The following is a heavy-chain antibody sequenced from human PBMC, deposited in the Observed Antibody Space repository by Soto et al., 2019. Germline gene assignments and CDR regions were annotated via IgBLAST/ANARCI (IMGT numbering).Heavy chain of an antibody. CDR2: ISSNGGST. J-gene: IGHJ5*02. Sequence: PGGSLRLSCSASGFTFSSYAMHWVRQAPGKGLEYVSAISSNGGSTYYADSVKGRFTISRDNSKNTLYLQMSSLRAEDTAVYYCVKDQYCSSTSCYNWFDPWGQGTLVT. CDR1: GFTFSSYA. CDR3: VKDQYCSSTSCYNWFDP. V-gene: IGHV3-64D*06. D-gene: IGHD2-2*01.